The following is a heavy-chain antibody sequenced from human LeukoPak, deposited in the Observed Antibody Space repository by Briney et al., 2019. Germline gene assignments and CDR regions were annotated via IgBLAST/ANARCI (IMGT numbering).Heavy chain of an antibody. CDR2: ISDSGGST. CDR3: AKRGVVIRVILVGFHKEAYYFDS. D-gene: IGHD3-22*01. V-gene: IGHV3-23*01. J-gene: IGHJ4*02. Sequence: GGSLRLSCAVAGITLSNYGMSWVRQAPGKGLEWVAGISDSGGSTNYADSVKGRFTISRDNPKNTLYLQMNSLRAEDTAVYFCAKRGVVIRVILVGFHKEAYYFDSWGQGALVTVSS. CDR1: GITLSNYG.